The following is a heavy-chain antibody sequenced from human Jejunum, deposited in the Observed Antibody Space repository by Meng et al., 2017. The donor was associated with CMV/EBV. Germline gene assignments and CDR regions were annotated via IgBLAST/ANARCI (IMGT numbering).Heavy chain of an antibody. CDR2: IWYDGSSK. CDR3: AKDRGTGYSYGLYYFYYGMDI. V-gene: IGHV3-33*06. Sequence: AMHWVRKAPGKGLEWVAVIWYDGSSKYYADSVKGRFTVSRDNSKNTLYLQMSSLRTEDTAVYFCAKDRGTGYSYGLYYFYYGMDIWGQGTTVTVSS. CDR1: A. J-gene: IGHJ6*02. D-gene: IGHD5-18*01.